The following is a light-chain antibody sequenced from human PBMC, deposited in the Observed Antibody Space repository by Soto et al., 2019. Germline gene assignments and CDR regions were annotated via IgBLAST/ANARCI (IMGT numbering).Light chain of an antibody. V-gene: IGLV2-14*01. CDR2: EVS. Sequence: QAVLTQPASVSGSPGQSITISCTGTSGDVGGYYYVSWYQPLPGKAPKLMISEVSNRLSGVSHRFSGSKSGNTASLTISGLQAEDEADYYCISYPAGGTIFGPGTKLTVL. CDR1: SGDVGGYYY. J-gene: IGLJ1*01. CDR3: ISYPAGGTI.